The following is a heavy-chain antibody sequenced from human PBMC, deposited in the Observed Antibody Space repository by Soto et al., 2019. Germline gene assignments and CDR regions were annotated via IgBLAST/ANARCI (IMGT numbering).Heavy chain of an antibody. Sequence: PSETLSLTCTVSGGSISSSSYYWGWIRQPPGKGLEWIGSIYYSGSTYYNPSLKSRVTISVDTSKNQFSLKLISVTAADTAVYYCARRSAVAGTCDKWFDCWGQGSLVPSPQ. J-gene: IGHJ5*01. V-gene: IGHV4-39*01. D-gene: IGHD6-19*01. CDR3: ARRSAVAGTCDKWFDC. CDR1: GGSISSSSYY. CDR2: IYYSGST.